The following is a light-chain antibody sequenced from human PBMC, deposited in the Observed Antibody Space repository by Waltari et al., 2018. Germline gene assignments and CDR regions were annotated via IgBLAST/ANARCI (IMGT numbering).Light chain of an antibody. CDR2: AAS. J-gene: IGKJ2*01. CDR1: QSISSY. V-gene: IGKV1-39*01. Sequence: DIQIPQPPSPWPASVGDRATTTCRASQSISSYLNWYQQKPGKAPKLLIYAASSLQSGVPSRFSGSGSGTDFTLTISSLQPEDFATYYCQQSYSTPYTFGQGTKLEIK. CDR3: QQSYSTPYT.